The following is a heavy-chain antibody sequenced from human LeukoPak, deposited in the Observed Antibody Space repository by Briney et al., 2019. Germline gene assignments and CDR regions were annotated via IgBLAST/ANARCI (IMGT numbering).Heavy chain of an antibody. V-gene: IGHV4-39*07. CDR3: ARGGVVVTAFVDY. Sequence: SETLSLTCTVSGGSISSSSYYWGWIRQPPGKGLEWIGSIYYSGSTYYNPSLKSRVTISVDTSKSQFSLKLSSVTAADTAVYYCARGGVVVTAFVDYWGQGTLVTVSS. CDR2: IYYSGST. J-gene: IGHJ4*02. D-gene: IGHD2-21*02. CDR1: GGSISSSSYY.